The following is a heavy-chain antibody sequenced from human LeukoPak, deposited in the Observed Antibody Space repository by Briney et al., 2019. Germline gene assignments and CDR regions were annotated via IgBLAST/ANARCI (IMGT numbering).Heavy chain of an antibody. CDR1: GYTFTGYY. V-gene: IGHV1-2*02. CDR3: ARADQQLVLAVDY. Sequence: ASVKVSCKASGYTFTGYYMYWVRQAPGQGLEWMGWINPNSGGTTYAQKFQGRVTMTRDTSISTAYMELSRLRSDDTAVYYCARADQQLVLAVDYWGQGTLVTVSS. CDR2: INPNSGGT. J-gene: IGHJ4*02. D-gene: IGHD6-13*01.